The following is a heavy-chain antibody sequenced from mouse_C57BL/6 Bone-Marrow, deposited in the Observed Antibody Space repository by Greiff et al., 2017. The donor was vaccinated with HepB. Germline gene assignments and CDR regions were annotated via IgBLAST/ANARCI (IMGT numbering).Heavy chain of an antibody. D-gene: IGHD1-1*01. CDR2: ISNLAYSI. CDR3: ARVYYYGSSHAMDY. V-gene: IGHV5-15*01. Sequence: DVMLVESGGGLVQPGGSLKLSCAASGFTFSDYGMAWVRQAPRKGPEWVAFISNLAYSIYYADTVTGRFTIARANAKNTLYLEMSSLRSEDTAMYYCARVYYYGSSHAMDYWGQGTSVTVSS. CDR1: GFTFSDYG. J-gene: IGHJ4*01.